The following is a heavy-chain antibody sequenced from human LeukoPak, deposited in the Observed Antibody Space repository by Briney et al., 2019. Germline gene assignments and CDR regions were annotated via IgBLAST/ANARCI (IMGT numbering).Heavy chain of an antibody. Sequence: SETLSLTCTVSGCSISSYYWRWIRQPPGKGLEWIGYIYYSGSTNYNPSLKSRFTISVDTSKNQFSLKLSSVTAADTAVYYCARAGVMSTIGRFDYWGQGTLVTVSS. D-gene: IGHD5-24*01. CDR2: IYYSGST. J-gene: IGHJ4*02. CDR3: ARAGVMSTIGRFDY. CDR1: GCSISSYY. V-gene: IGHV4-59*01.